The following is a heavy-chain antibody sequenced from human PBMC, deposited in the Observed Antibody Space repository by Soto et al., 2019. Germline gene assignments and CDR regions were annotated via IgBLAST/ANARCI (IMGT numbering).Heavy chain of an antibody. CDR2: FDPEDGET. CDR1: GYTLTELS. V-gene: IGHV1-24*01. CDR3: ANGYWLSVFIHDTYSYEIDV. Sequence: ASVKVSCKVSGYTLTELSMHWVRQAPGKGLEWMGGFDPEDGETIYAQKFQGRVTMTEDTSTDTAYMELSSLRSEDTAVYYCANGYWLSVFIHDTYSYEIDVRALGTTVTVSS. J-gene: IGHJ6*02. D-gene: IGHD2-2*03.